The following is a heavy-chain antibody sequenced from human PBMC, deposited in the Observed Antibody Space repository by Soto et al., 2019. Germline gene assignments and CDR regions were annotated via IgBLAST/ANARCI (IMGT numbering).Heavy chain of an antibody. CDR3: ASMTTVTTSYYYYYYMDV. CDR2: IYYSGST. J-gene: IGHJ6*03. CDR1: GFSISSGGYY. D-gene: IGHD4-17*01. Sequence: SETLSLTCTVSGFSISSGGYYWSWIRQHPGKGLEWIGYIYYSGSTYYNPSLKSRVTISVDTSKNQFSLKLSPVTAADTAVYYCASMTTVTTSYYYYYYMDVWGKGTTVTVSS. V-gene: IGHV4-31*03.